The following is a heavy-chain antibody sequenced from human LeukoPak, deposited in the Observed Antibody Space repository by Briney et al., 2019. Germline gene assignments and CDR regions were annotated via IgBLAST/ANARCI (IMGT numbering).Heavy chain of an antibody. D-gene: IGHD2-15*01. CDR1: GGSISSGGYY. CDR3: ARANIVVVVAAHNWFDP. Sequence: SETLSLTCTVSGGSISSGGYYWSWIRQHPGKGLEWIGYIYYSGSTYYSPSLKSRVTISVDTSKNQFSLKLSSVTAADTAVYYCARANIVVVVAAHNWFDPWGQGTLVTVSS. J-gene: IGHJ5*02. CDR2: IYYSGST. V-gene: IGHV4-31*03.